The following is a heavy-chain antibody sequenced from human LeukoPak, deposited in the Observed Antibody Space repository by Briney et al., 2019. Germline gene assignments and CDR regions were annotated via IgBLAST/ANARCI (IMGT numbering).Heavy chain of an antibody. V-gene: IGHV3-74*01. CDR3: VRDLGGRSGH. J-gene: IGHJ4*02. CDR1: GFTLSSNW. D-gene: IGHD1-26*01. CDR2: INEDGSTT. Sequence: PGGSLRLSCAASGFTLSSNWMHWVRHAPGKGLVWVSRINEDGSTTNYADSVKGRSTIFRDNAKNTLYLQMNSLRAEDTAVYYCVRDLGGRSGHWGQGTLVTVSS.